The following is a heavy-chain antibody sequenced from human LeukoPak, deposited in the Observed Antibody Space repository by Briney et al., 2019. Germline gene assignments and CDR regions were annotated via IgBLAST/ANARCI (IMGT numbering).Heavy chain of an antibody. CDR2: ISWNSGSI. D-gene: IGHD4-17*01. Sequence: SLRLSCAASGFTFDDYAMHWVRQAPGKGLEWVSGISWNSGSIGYADSVKGRFTISRDNAKNSLYLQMNSLRAEDMALYYCAKERNGELDYWGQGTLVTVSS. J-gene: IGHJ4*02. CDR1: GFTFDDYA. CDR3: AKERNGELDY. V-gene: IGHV3-9*03.